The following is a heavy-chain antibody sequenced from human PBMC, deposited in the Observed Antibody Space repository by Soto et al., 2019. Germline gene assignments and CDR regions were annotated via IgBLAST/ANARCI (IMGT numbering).Heavy chain of an antibody. CDR3: ARGPGRHLATVTTGPLGYYYMDV. V-gene: IGHV4-59*01. D-gene: IGHD4-17*01. CDR1: GGSISSYY. Sequence: SETLSLTCTVSGGSISSYYWSWIRQPPGKGLEWIGYIYYSGSTNYNPSLKSRVTISVDTSKNQFSLKLSSVTAADTAVYYCARGPGRHLATVTTGPLGYYYMDVWGKGTTVTVSS. CDR2: IYYSGST. J-gene: IGHJ6*03.